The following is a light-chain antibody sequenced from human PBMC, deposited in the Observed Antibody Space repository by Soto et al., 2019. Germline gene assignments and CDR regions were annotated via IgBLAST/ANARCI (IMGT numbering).Light chain of an antibody. CDR1: QSVSSN. Sequence: EIVMTQSPATLSVSPGERATLSCRASQSVSSNLAWYQQKPGQAPRLLIYGASTRATGIPARFSGSGSGTEFTLTISSLQSEDFAVYYCQQYNNWPVTFGQGTRRENK. J-gene: IGKJ5*01. V-gene: IGKV3-15*01. CDR3: QQYNNWPVT. CDR2: GAS.